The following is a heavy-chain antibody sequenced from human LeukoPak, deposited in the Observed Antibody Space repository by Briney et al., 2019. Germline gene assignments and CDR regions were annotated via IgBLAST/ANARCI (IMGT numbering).Heavy chain of an antibody. CDR2: ISDSGGST. Sequence: PGGSLRLSCAASGFTFSSYWMNWVRQAPGKGLECVSTISDSGGSTYYADSVKGRFTISRDNSKNTLYLQMNSLRAEDTAVYYCAKPLWMRDYFDYWGQGTLVTVSS. J-gene: IGHJ4*02. D-gene: IGHD2-2*03. V-gene: IGHV3-23*01. CDR1: GFTFSSYW. CDR3: AKPLWMRDYFDY.